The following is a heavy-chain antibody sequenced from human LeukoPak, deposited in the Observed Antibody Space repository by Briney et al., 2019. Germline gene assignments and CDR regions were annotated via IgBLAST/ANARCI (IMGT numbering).Heavy chain of an antibody. J-gene: IGHJ4*02. CDR3: ARIDRAVAGTIDY. D-gene: IGHD6-19*01. CDR1: GGSISSYF. CDR2: IYYSGST. V-gene: IGHV4-59*08. Sequence: PSETLSLTCTVSGGSISSYFWSWIRQPPGKGLEWIGYIYYSGSTNYNPPLKSRVTMSVDTSKNQFSLKLSSVTAADTAAYYCARIDRAVAGTIDYWGQGTLVTVSS.